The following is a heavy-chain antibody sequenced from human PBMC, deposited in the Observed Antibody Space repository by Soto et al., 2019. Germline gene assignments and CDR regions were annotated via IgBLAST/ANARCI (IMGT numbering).Heavy chain of an antibody. D-gene: IGHD1-1*01. CDR2: INWDGDI. J-gene: IGHJ6*02. CDR1: GFSFSSGGVG. CDR3: AHRLSHPTPNFYYYRGMDV. V-gene: IGHV2-5*02. Sequence: QITLKESGPNLVKPTQTLTLTCTFSGFSFSSGGVGVGWLRQPPGKALEWLALINWDGDIYYNTSLKSRLTITEDSSREQIVLTMTNMGPVDTATYYCAHRLSHPTPNFYYYRGMDVWGHGTTVTVSS.